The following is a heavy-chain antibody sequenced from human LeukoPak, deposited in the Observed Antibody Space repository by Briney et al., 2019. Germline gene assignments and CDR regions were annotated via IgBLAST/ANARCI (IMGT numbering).Heavy chain of an antibody. CDR2: INQGGSEK. Sequence: GGSLRLSCAVSGFTFSSYWMTWVRQVPGKRLEWVANINQGGSEKYYVDSVKGRFTISRDNAKNSLYLQMNSLRAEDTAVYYCARLGISSSWSDYWGQGTPVTVSS. CDR3: ARLGISSSWSDY. D-gene: IGHD6-13*01. J-gene: IGHJ4*02. CDR1: GFTFSSYW. V-gene: IGHV3-7*01.